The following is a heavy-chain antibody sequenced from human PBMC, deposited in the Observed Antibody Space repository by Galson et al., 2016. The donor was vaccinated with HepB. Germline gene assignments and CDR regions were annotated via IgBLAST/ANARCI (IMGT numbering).Heavy chain of an antibody. D-gene: IGHD2-15*01. CDR3: TRGGVLAAAPGWYFDL. CDR1: GYTFTDYY. CDR2: INTNSGAT. V-gene: IGHV1-2*02. J-gene: IGHJ2*01. Sequence: SVKVSCKASGYTFTDYYLHWVRQAPGQGLEWMGWINTNSGATDYAQKFQGRVTMTRDTSIGAAYRELTSLRSDDTAVFYCTRGGVLAAAPGWYFDLWGRGTLVTVSS.